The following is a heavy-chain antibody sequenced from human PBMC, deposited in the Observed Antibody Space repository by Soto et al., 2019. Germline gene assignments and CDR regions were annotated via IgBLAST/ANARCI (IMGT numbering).Heavy chain of an antibody. V-gene: IGHV1-69*01. CDR1: GGTFSSYA. Sequence: QVQLVQSGAEVKKPGSSVKVSCKASGGTFSSYAISWVRQAPGQGLGWMGGIIPIFGTANYAQKFQGRVTITADESTSTAYMELSSLRSEDTAVYYCASLTIFGVVTTYGMDVWGQGTTVTVSS. J-gene: IGHJ6*02. D-gene: IGHD3-3*01. CDR3: ASLTIFGVVTTYGMDV. CDR2: IIPIFGTA.